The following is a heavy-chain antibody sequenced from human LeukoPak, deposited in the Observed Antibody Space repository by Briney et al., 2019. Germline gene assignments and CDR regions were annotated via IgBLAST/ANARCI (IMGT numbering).Heavy chain of an antibody. V-gene: IGHV3-21*01. D-gene: IGHD2-15*01. J-gene: IGHJ4*02. CDR3: ARGGGFCSGGSCYPPLDY. Sequence: GGSLRLSCAASGFTFGSYSMNWVRQAPGKGLEWVSSISSSSSYIYYVDSVKGRFTISRDNAKNSLYLQMNSLRAEDTAVYYCARGGGFCSGGSCYPPLDYWGQGTLVTVSS. CDR1: GFTFGSYS. CDR2: ISSSSSYI.